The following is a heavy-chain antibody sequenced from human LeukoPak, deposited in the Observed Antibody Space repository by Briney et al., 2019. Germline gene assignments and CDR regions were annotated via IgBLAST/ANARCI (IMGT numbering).Heavy chain of an antibody. Sequence: PGGSLRLSCAASGFTFSSYTMHWVRQAPGKGVEWVAFIRYDGSNKYYADSVKGRFTISRDNSKNTLYLQMNSLRAEDTAVYYCAKDPPHYYDSAGFDCWGQGTLVTVSS. D-gene: IGHD3-22*01. J-gene: IGHJ4*02. CDR3: AKDPPHYYDSAGFDC. CDR1: GFTFSSYT. V-gene: IGHV3-30*02. CDR2: IRYDGSNK.